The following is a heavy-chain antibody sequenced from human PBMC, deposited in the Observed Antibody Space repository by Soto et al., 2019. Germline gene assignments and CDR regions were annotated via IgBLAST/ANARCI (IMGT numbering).Heavy chain of an antibody. D-gene: IGHD3-22*01. V-gene: IGHV5-51*01. CDR2: IYPSDSDT. CDR3: ARSDYDSSDYFVQTGTFGY. J-gene: IGHJ4*02. Sequence: GQYLKISSEGSGYPFSYFWIAWVRQMPGKNIEWMGIIYPSDSDTKYSPSFQGQVTISADKSTNTAYLQWSSLKASDTAMYYCARSDYDSSDYFVQTGTFGYWGQVTLVTVS. CDR1: GYPFSYFW.